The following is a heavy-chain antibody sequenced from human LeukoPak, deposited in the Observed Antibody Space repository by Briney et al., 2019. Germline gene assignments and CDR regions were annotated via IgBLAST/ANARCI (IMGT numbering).Heavy chain of an antibody. J-gene: IGHJ6*03. CDR1: GGSFSGYY. V-gene: IGHV4-4*07. CDR3: ARDRTPYYYGSGSYLYYYMDV. CDR2: IFTSGST. Sequence: PSETLSLTCAVYGGSFSGYYWSWIRQPAGKGLEWIGRIFTSGSTNYNPSLKNRVTMSVDTSKNQFSLKLSSVTAADTAVYYCARDRTPYYYGSGSYLYYYMDVWGKGTTVTISS. D-gene: IGHD3-10*01.